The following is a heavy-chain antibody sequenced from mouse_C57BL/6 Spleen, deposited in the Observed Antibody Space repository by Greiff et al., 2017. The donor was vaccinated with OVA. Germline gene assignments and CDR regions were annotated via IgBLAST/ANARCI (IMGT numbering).Heavy chain of an antibody. J-gene: IGHJ2*01. CDR2: IDPSDSET. V-gene: IGHV1-52*01. CDR1: GYTFTSYW. D-gene: IGHD2-3*01. CDR3: AHYDGYSYFDY. Sequence: QVQLQQPGAELVRPGSSVKLSCKASGYTFTSYWMHWVKQRPIQGLEWIGNIDPSDSETHYNQKFKDKATLTVDKSSSTAYMQLNSLTSEDSAVYYAAHYDGYSYFDYWGQGTTLTVSS.